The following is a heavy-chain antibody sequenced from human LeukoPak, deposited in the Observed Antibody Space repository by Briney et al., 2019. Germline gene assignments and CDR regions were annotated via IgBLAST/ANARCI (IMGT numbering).Heavy chain of an antibody. CDR1: GFTVSTNY. CDR3: ARDHKGGDGADAFDI. Sequence: GGSLRLSCAASGFTVSTNYMSWVRQAPGKGLEWVSVIYSDGTTAYADSVKGRFAISRDNSKNALFLQMNSLRAEDTAVYYCARDHKGGDGADAFDIWGHGTMVTVSS. D-gene: IGHD5-24*01. J-gene: IGHJ3*02. V-gene: IGHV3-66*01. CDR2: IYSDGTT.